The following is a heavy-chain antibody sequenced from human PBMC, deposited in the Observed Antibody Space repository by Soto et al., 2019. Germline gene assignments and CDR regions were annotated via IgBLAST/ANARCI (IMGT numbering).Heavy chain of an antibody. CDR3: ASYHYDILTGYYSEPYYFDY. D-gene: IGHD3-9*01. V-gene: IGHV4-39*01. Sequence: QLQLQESGPGLVKPSETLSLTCTVSGGSISSSSYYWGWIRQPPGKGLEWIGSIYYSGSTYYNPYLKSRVTISVDTSKNQFSLKLSSVTAADTAVYYCASYHYDILTGYYSEPYYFDYWGQGTLVTVSS. CDR1: GGSISSSSYY. CDR2: IYYSGST. J-gene: IGHJ4*02.